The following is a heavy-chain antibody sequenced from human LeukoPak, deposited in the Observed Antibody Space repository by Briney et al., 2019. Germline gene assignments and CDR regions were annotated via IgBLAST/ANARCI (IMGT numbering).Heavy chain of an antibody. Sequence: SETLSLTCTLSGGSISSFHWSWIRQPPGKGLEWIGHVDDSGSPNRNPSLKSGVTISVDTSKSQISLKLKSVTAADTAVYYCAREIAKASGSYAFDIWGQGTMVTVSS. J-gene: IGHJ3*02. CDR3: AREIAKASGSYAFDI. V-gene: IGHV4-59*12. CDR1: GGSISSFH. CDR2: VDDSGSP. D-gene: IGHD3-10*01.